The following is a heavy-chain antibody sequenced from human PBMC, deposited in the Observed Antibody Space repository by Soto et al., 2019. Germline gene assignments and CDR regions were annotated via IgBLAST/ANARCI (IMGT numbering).Heavy chain of an antibody. J-gene: IGHJ4*02. D-gene: IGHD6-19*01. CDR1: GGSISSSSYY. V-gene: IGHV4-39*01. Sequence: SETLSLTCTVSGGSISSSSYYWGWIRQPPGKGLEWIGSIYYSGSTYYNPSLKSRVTISVDTSKNQFSLKLSSVTAADTAVYYCARHRSPGYSSGWYLPSGFDYWGQGTLVTSPQ. CDR2: IYYSGST. CDR3: ARHRSPGYSSGWYLPSGFDY.